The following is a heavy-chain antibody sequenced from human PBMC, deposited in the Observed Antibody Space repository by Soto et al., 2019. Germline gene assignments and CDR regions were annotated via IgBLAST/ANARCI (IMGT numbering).Heavy chain of an antibody. Sequence: SGKVSCKASGGTFSSYAISWVRQAPGQGLEWMGGIIPIFGTANYAQKFQGRVTITADESTSTAYMELSSLRSEDTAVYYCARDCSGGVGVPRPRQYNWFDPWGQGTLVTAPQ. CDR1: GGTFSSYA. D-gene: IGHD2-15*01. V-gene: IGHV1-69*13. CDR2: IIPIFGTA. J-gene: IGHJ5*02. CDR3: ARDCSGGVGVPRPRQYNWFDP.